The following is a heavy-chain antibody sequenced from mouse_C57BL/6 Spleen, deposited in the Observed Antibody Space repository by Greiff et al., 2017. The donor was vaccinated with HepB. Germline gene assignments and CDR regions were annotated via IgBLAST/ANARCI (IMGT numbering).Heavy chain of an antibody. J-gene: IGHJ4*01. D-gene: IGHD3-1*01. V-gene: IGHV5-16*01. CDR2: INYDGSST. CDR1: GFTFSDYY. CDR3: ARTGYGYAMDY. Sequence: EVQVVESEGGLVQPGSSMKLSCTASGFTFSDYYMAWVRQVPEKGLEWVANINYDGSSTYYLDSLKSRFIISRDNAKNILYLQMSSLKSEDTATYYCARTGYGYAMDYWGQGTSVTVSS.